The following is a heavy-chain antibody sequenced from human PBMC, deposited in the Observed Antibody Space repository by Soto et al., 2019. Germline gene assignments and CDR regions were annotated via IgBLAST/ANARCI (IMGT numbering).Heavy chain of an antibody. V-gene: IGHV3-21*01. CDR1: GFTFSNYN. CDR3: ARVSDDGAYARASWFDP. CDR2: ISSSGSYI. J-gene: IGHJ5*02. Sequence: EVQLVESGGGLIKPGGSLRLSCAASGFTFSNYNMNWVRQAPGKGLEWVSSISSSGSYIYYADSVKGRFTISRDNAKNSLYLQMNGLRAEDTAVYYGARVSDDGAYARASWFDPWGQGTGVTVSS. D-gene: IGHD4-17*01.